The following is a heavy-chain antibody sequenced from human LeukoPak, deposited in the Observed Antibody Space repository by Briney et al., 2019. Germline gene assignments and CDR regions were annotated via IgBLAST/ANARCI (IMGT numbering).Heavy chain of an antibody. V-gene: IGHV1-69*01. CDR1: GGTFSSYA. CDR3: ARDPYSRGWYQEGWFDP. D-gene: IGHD6-19*01. CDR2: IIPIFGTA. J-gene: IGHJ5*02. Sequence: GSSVKVSCKVSGGTFSSYAISWVRQAPGQGLEWMGGIIPIFGTANYAQKFQGRVTITADESTSTAYMELSSLRSEDTAVYYCARDPYSRGWYQEGWFDPWGQGTLVTVSS.